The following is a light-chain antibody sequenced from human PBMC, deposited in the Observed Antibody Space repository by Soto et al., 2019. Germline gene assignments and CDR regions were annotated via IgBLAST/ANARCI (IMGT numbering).Light chain of an antibody. CDR1: GSNIGSNS. J-gene: IGLJ1*01. CDR3: AAWDDSLDGPI. V-gene: IGLV1-44*01. CDR2: NNN. Sequence: QSVLTQPPSASGTPGQRVTISCSGSGSNIGSNSVNWYQQLPGTAPKLLIYNNNQRPSGVPDRFSGSKSGTSASLAISGLQSEDESDYYCAAWDDSLDGPIFGTGTKLTDL.